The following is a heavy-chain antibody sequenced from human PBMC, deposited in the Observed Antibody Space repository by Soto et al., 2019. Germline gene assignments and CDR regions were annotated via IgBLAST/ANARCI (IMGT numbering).Heavy chain of an antibody. V-gene: IGHV3-23*01. D-gene: IGHD2-2*02. CDR3: AKSYTENNYYYYYMDV. J-gene: IGHJ6*03. CDR2: ISGSGGST. CDR1: GFTFSSYA. Sequence: GGSLRLSCAASGFTFSSYAMSWVRQAPGKGLEWVSAISGSGGSTYYADSVKGRFTISRDNSKNTLYLQMNSLRAEDTAVYYCAKSYTENNYYYYYMDVWGKGTTVTVSS.